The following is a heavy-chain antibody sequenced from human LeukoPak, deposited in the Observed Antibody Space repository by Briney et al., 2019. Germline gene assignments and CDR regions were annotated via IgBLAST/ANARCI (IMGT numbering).Heavy chain of an antibody. Sequence: ASVKVSCKASGYTFTAYYMLWVRQAPGQGLEWMGWVNPNSGGTKYAQKFQGRVSMTRDTSTATGFMELTGLKSDDTAVYFCARVLGAETTFDSWGQGTLVSVSS. V-gene: IGHV1-2*02. D-gene: IGHD4-11*01. J-gene: IGHJ4*02. CDR1: GYTFTAYY. CDR3: ARVLGAETTFDS. CDR2: VNPNSGGT.